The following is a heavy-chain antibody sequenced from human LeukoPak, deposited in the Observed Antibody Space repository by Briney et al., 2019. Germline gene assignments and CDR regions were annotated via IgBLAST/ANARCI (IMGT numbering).Heavy chain of an antibody. Sequence: GGSLRLSCAASGFTFSSYSMNWVRQAPGKGLEWVSSISSSSSYIYYADSVKGRFTISRDNAKNSLYLQMNSLRAEDTAVYYCARIPIAYCGGDCPYYFDYWGQGTLVTVSS. V-gene: IGHV3-21*01. D-gene: IGHD2-21*01. CDR1: GFTFSSYS. J-gene: IGHJ4*02. CDR2: ISSSSSYI. CDR3: ARIPIAYCGGDCPYYFDY.